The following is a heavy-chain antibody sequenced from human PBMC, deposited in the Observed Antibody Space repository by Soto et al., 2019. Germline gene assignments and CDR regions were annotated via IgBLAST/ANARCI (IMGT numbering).Heavy chain of an antibody. Sequence: SETLSLTCTVSGGSISRYYWSWIRQPPGKGLEWIGHIYYSGSTNYNPSLKSRVTISVDTSKNQFSLKLSSVTAADTAVYYCARVEGTYYYDSRLRYYFDYWGQGTLVTVSS. D-gene: IGHD3-22*01. V-gene: IGHV4-59*01. J-gene: IGHJ4*02. CDR1: GGSISRYY. CDR2: IYYSGST. CDR3: ARVEGTYYYDSRLRYYFDY.